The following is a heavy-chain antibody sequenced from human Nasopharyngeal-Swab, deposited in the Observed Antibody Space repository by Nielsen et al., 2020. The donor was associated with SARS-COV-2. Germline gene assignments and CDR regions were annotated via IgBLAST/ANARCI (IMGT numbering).Heavy chain of an antibody. CDR2: IYYSVST. CDR3: ARGDVTIFGVVGWFDP. J-gene: IGHJ5*02. Sequence: SETLSLTCTVSGGSISSYYWSWIRQPPGKGLEWIGYIYYSVSTNYNPSLKSRVTISVDTSKNQFSLKLSSVTAADTAVYYCARGDVTIFGVVGWFDPWGQGTLVTVSS. V-gene: IGHV4-59*01. CDR1: GGSISSYY. D-gene: IGHD3-3*01.